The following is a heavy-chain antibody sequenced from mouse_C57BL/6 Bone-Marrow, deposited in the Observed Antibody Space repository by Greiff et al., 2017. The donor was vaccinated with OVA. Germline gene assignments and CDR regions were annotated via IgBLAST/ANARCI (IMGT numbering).Heavy chain of an antibody. CDR1: GYTFTSYW. V-gene: IGHV1-64*01. CDR3: ARNPYYGSSYGGFDY. J-gene: IGHJ2*01. Sequence: QVQLQQPGAELVKPGASVKLSCKASGYTFTSYWMHWVKQRPGQGLEWIGMIHPNSGSTNYNEKFKSKATLTIDKSSSTAYMQLSSLTSEDSAVYYCARNPYYGSSYGGFDYWGQGTTLTVSS. CDR2: IHPNSGST. D-gene: IGHD1-1*01.